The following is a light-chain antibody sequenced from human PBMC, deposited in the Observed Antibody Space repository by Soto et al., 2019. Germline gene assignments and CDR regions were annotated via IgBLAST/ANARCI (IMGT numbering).Light chain of an antibody. CDR1: QSVNSNY. Sequence: EIVLTQSPGTLSLSPGERATLSCRTSQSVNSNYLAWHQQKPGQAPRLLIYGASSMSTGIPDRFSGSGSGTDFTLTISRLEPEDFAVYYCQHCYTSTWTFGQGTRVEIK. V-gene: IGKV3-20*01. CDR3: QHCYTSTWT. CDR2: GAS. J-gene: IGKJ1*01.